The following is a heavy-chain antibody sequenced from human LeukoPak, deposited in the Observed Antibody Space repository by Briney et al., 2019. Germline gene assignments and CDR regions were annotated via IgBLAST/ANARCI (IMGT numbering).Heavy chain of an antibody. Sequence: GESLKISCKVSGYKFTNSWIGWVRQMPGKGLEWMGMVYPADSDTRYRPSFQGQVTISADKSIATAYLQWANLQASDTAIYYCARHRTFSDSSDTYFGEFDYWGQGTLVTVS. CDR1: GYKFTNSW. CDR3: ARHRTFSDSSDTYFGEFDY. J-gene: IGHJ4*02. CDR2: VYPADSDT. V-gene: IGHV5-51*01. D-gene: IGHD6-19*01.